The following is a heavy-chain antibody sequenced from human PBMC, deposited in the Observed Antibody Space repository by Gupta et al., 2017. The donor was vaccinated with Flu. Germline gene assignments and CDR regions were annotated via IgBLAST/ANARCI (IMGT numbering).Heavy chain of an antibody. CDR1: EDHA. Sequence: EDHAMHWVRQAPGKGLEWVSGISWNGATIDYADSVKGRFTISRDNAKGSLYLQMNSLTTEDTAFYYCAKDSLSSSWSLLENWGQGTLVTVTS. D-gene: IGHD6-13*01. CDR2: ISWNGATI. CDR3: AKDSLSSSWSLLEN. V-gene: IGHV3-9*01. J-gene: IGHJ4*02.